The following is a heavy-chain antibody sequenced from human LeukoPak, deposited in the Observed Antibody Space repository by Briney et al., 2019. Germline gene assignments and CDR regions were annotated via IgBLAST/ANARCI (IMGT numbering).Heavy chain of an antibody. CDR1: GGSISSYY. CDR3: ARSEGDAFDI. Sequence: SETLSLTCTVSGGSISSYYWSWIRQPPGKGLEWIGYIYYSGSTNYNPSLKSRVTISVDTSKNQFSLKLSSVTAADTAVYYCARSEGDAFDIWGQGTMVTVSS. J-gene: IGHJ3*02. CDR2: IYYSGST. V-gene: IGHV4-59*01.